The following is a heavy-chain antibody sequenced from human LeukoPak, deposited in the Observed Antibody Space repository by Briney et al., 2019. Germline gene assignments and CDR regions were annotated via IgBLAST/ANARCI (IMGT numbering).Heavy chain of an antibody. D-gene: IGHD2-2*01. CDR1: GGSISSGGYY. CDR3: ARGQIGRSCSSTSCPSHDYYYYYYGMDV. Sequence: PSETLSLTCTVSGGSISSGGYYWSWIRQHPGKGLEWIGYIYYSGSTHYNPSLKSRVTISVDTSKNQFSLKLSSVTAADTAVYYCARGQIGRSCSSTSCPSHDYYYYYYGMDVWGQGTTVTVSS. J-gene: IGHJ6*02. CDR2: IYYSGST. V-gene: IGHV4-31*03.